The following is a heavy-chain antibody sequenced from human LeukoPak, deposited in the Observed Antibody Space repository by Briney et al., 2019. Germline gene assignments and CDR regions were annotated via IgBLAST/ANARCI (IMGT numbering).Heavy chain of an antibody. CDR2: INPSGGST. CDR3: ARSQLRTKWFDP. J-gene: IGHJ5*02. CDR1: GYTFTSYY. V-gene: IGHV1-46*01. D-gene: IGHD4-23*01. Sequence: ASVKVSCKASGYTFTSYYMHWVRQAPGQGLEWMGIINPSGGSTSYAQKFQGRVTMTRDTSTSTVYMELSSLRPEDTAVYYCARSQLRTKWFDPWGQGTLVTVSS.